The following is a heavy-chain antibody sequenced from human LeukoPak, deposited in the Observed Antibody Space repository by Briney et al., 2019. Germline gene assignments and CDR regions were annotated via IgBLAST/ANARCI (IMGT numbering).Heavy chain of an antibody. D-gene: IGHD3-16*01. CDR3: AKGGGGRLIYYYYMDV. V-gene: IGHV3-21*04. CDR1: GFTFSSFG. Sequence: GGSLRLSCAASGFTFSSFGMNWVRQAPGKGLEWVSFISTSSSYIYYADSVKGRFTISRDNAKNSLYLQMNSLRAEDMALYYCAKGGGGRLIYYYYMDVWGKGTTVTVSS. CDR2: ISTSSSYI. J-gene: IGHJ6*03.